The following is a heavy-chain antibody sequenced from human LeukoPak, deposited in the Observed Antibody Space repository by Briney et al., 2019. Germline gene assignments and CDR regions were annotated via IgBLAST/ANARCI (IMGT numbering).Heavy chain of an antibody. CDR3: ARDLTGSDYDFWSGYYRTGAEYFQH. CDR1: GFTFSSYS. V-gene: IGHV3-21*01. Sequence: PGGSLRLSCAASGFTFSSYSMNWVRQAPGKGLEWVSSISSSSSYIYYADSVKGRFTISRDNAKNSLYLQMNSLRAEDTAVYYCARDLTGSDYDFWSGYYRTGAEYFQHWGQGTLVTVSS. D-gene: IGHD3-3*01. J-gene: IGHJ1*01. CDR2: ISSSSSYI.